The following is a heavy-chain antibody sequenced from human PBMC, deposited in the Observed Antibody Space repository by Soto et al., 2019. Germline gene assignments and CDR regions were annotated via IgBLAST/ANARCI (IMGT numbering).Heavy chain of an antibody. CDR1: GFTFISYG. CDR2: ISYDGSNK. D-gene: IGHD6-13*01. V-gene: IGHV3-30*18. J-gene: IGHJ6*03. Sequence: GGSLRLSCAAAGFTFISYGMHWVRQAPGKGLEWVAVISYDGSNKYYADSVKGRFTISRDNSKNTLYLQMNSLRAEDTAVYYCAKDLRGSSSWYFYYYYMDGWGKETTVTVSS. CDR3: AKDLRGSSSWYFYYYYMDG.